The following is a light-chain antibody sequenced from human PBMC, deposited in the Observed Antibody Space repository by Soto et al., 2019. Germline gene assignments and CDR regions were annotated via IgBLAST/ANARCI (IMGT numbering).Light chain of an antibody. J-gene: IGKJ3*01. V-gene: IGKV1-9*01. Sequence: DIQLTQSPSFLSASVGDRVTITCRASKGISSSLAWYQQKPGKAPKLLIYAASTLQSGVPSRFSGSGSGTEFTLTISSLQPEDFATYYCQQLNSSPFTFGPGTKVDIK. CDR1: KGISSS. CDR3: QQLNSSPFT. CDR2: AAS.